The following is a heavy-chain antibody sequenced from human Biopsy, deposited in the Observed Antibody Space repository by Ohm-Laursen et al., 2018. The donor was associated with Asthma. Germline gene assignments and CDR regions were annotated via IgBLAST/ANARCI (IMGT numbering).Heavy chain of an antibody. V-gene: IGHV3-74*01. Sequence: SLRLSCTASGFTFTDYWMHWVRQAPGKGLVWVSRINVEGTTTNYADSVKGRFTISRDYSKNTLFLEMNSLRPEDTAVYYCAKELFPGWELRRGPDSWGQGTLVTVSS. CDR3: AKELFPGWELRRGPDS. D-gene: IGHD1-26*01. CDR2: INVEGTTT. CDR1: GFTFTDYW. J-gene: IGHJ4*02.